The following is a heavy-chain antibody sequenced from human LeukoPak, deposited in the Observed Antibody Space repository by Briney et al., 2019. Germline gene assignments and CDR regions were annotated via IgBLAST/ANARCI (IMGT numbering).Heavy chain of an antibody. D-gene: IGHD3-22*01. CDR3: ARAVSSYDSSSYYFDY. CDR2: MNPNSGNT. V-gene: IGHV1-8*01. CDR1: GYTFTSYD. J-gene: IGHJ4*02. Sequence: ASVKVSCKASGYTFTSYDINWVRRATGQGLEWMGWMNPNSGNTGYAQKFQGRVTMTRNTSISTAYMELSSLRSEDTAVYYCARAVSSYDSSSYYFDYWGQGTLVTVSS.